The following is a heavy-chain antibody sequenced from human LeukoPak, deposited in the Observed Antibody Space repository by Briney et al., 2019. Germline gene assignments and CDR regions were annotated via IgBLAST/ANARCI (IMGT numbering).Heavy chain of an antibody. D-gene: IGHD2-2*01. Sequence: PGGALRLSCAASGFIFSDYVINWVCQAPGKGLECLSFVCGKSRAIYYADSVKGRFTISRDNAKESVYLHMSSLRAEDTAVYYCARRGDRICTSMNCPPHSYYYYMDVWGKGTTVSVS. CDR1: GFIFSDYV. J-gene: IGHJ6*03. CDR2: VCGKSRAI. CDR3: ARRGDRICTSMNCPPHSYYYYMDV. V-gene: IGHV3-48*04.